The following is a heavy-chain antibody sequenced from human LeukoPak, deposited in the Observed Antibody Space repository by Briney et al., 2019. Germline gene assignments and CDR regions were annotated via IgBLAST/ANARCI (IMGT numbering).Heavy chain of an antibody. V-gene: IGHV4-34*01. CDR2: INHSGST. Sequence: GSLRLSCAASGFTFSSYSMNWVRQPPGKGLEWIGEINHSGSTNYNPSLKSRVTISVDTSKNQFSLKLSSVTAADTAVYYCARDRPNFDPWGQGTQVIVSP. CDR1: GFTFSSYS. CDR3: ARDRPNFDP. J-gene: IGHJ5*02.